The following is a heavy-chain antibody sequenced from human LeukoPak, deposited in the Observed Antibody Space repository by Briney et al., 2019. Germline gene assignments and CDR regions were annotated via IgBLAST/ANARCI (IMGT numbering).Heavy chain of an antibody. CDR3: SRNSGTYRGYGMDV. D-gene: IGHD2/OR15-2a*01. J-gene: IGHJ6*02. V-gene: IGHV3-49*04. CDR1: GFIFRDRA. CDR2: IRARALGGTI. Sequence: PGGSLRLSCAASGFIFRDRAMSWVRQAPGKGLEWVGFIRARALGGTIEYAASVKDRFIISRDDSQSTAYLHMNSLTTEDTAVYYCSRNSGTYRGYGMDVWGQGTTVTVSS.